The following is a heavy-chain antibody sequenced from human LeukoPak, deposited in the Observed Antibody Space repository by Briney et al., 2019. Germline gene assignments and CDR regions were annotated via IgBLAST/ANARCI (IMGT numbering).Heavy chain of an antibody. V-gene: IGHV4-34*01. D-gene: IGHD3-22*01. Sequence: SETLSLTCAVYGGSFSGYYWSWIRQPPGKGMEWIGEINHSGSTNYNPSLKSRVTISVDTSKNQFSLKLSSVTAADTAVYYCARMLYYDSSGYPKPRFDYWGQGTLVTVSS. CDR3: ARMLYYDSSGYPKPRFDY. J-gene: IGHJ4*02. CDR1: GGSFSGYY. CDR2: INHSGST.